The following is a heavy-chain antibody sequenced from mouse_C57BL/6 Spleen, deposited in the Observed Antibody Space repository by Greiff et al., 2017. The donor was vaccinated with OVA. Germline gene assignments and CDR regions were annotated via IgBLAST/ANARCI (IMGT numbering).Heavy chain of an antibody. CDR1: GYTFTSYG. CDR3: ARGGGSSLLDY. J-gene: IGHJ2*01. CDR2: IYPRSGNT. Sequence: QVQLQESGAELARPGASVKLSCKASGYTFTSYGISWVKQRTGQGLEWIGEIYPRSGNTYYNEKFKGKATLTADKSSSTAYMELRSLTSEDSAVDFCARGGGSSLLDYWGQGTTLTVSS. D-gene: IGHD1-1*01. V-gene: IGHV1-81*01.